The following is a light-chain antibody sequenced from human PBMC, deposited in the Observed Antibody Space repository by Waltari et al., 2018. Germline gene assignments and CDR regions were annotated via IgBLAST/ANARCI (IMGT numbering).Light chain of an antibody. Sequence: QSALTQPRSVSGSPGQSVTISRTGTRSDVGGYNYVSWYQQHPDKAPKVVIHDVSERPSGVPDRFSGAKSGNTAFLTISGLQVEDEADYYCCSFAGSAWVFGGGTKLTVL. CDR2: DVS. J-gene: IGLJ3*02. CDR1: RSDVGGYNY. V-gene: IGLV2-11*01. CDR3: CSFAGSAWV.